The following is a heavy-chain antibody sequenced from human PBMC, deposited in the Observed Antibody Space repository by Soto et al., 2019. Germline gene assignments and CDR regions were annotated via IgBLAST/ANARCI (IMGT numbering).Heavy chain of an antibody. CDR2: IYYRGST. CDR3: AGSMAADWFDP. V-gene: IGHV4-59*01. Sequence: QVQLQESGPGLVKPSETLSLTCTVSGGSISSYYWSWIRQPPGKGLEWIGYIYYRGSTNCNPSLKSRVTISVDTSKNQFSLKLSSVTAADTGIYYCAGSMAADWFDPWGQGTLVTVSS. CDR1: GGSISSYY. D-gene: IGHD6-25*01. J-gene: IGHJ5*02.